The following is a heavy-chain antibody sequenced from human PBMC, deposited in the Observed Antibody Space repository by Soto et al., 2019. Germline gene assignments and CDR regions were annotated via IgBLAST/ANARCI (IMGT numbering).Heavy chain of an antibody. CDR2: INAGNGNT. CDR1: GYTFTSYA. V-gene: IGHV1-3*01. J-gene: IGHJ5*02. CDR3: ARVGVVVAATHNWFDP. D-gene: IGHD2-15*01. Sequence: QVQLVQSGAEVKKPGASVKVSCKASGYTFTSYAMHWVRQAPGQRLEWMGWINAGNGNTKYSQKFQGRVTITRDTSARTAYMELSSLRSEDTAVYYCARVGVVVAATHNWFDPWGQGTLVTVSS.